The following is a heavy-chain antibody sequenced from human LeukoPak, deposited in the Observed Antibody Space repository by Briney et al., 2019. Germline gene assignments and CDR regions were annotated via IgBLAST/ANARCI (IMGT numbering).Heavy chain of an antibody. D-gene: IGHD3-3*01. J-gene: IGHJ4*02. Sequence: GGSLRLSCAASGFTFSDYYMSWIRQAPGKGLEWVANIKHDGSEKYYVDSVKGRFTISRDNAKNSLYLQMNSLRAEDTAVYYCARENYYDFWSGYYQPPDYWGQGTLVTVSS. CDR1: GFTFSDYY. CDR2: IKHDGSEK. CDR3: ARENYYDFWSGYYQPPDY. V-gene: IGHV3-7*01.